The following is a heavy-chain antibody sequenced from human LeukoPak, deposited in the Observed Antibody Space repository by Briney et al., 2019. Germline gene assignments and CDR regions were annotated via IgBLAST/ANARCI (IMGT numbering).Heavy chain of an antibody. J-gene: IGHJ4*02. CDR3: ATLPNYSYGHPYYFDY. CDR1: RFTFSSYG. Sequence: PGGSLRLSCAASRFTFSSYGMSWVRQAPGKGLEWVSGISGSGGTTYYADSVKGRFTISRDNSKNTLYLQMNSLRAEDTALYYCATLPNYSYGHPYYFDYWGQGTLVTVSS. V-gene: IGHV3-23*01. CDR2: ISGSGGTT. D-gene: IGHD5-18*01.